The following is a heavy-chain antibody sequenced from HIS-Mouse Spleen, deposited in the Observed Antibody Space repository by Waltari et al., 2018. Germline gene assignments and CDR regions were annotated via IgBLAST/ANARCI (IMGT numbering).Heavy chain of an antibody. Sequence: QVQLVESGGGVVQPGRSLRLSCAASGFTFSSYAMHWVRQAPGKGLEWVAVISYDGSNKYYAESVKGRFTISRDNSKNTLYLQMNSLRAEDTAVYYCARGASGSGSQWYFDYWGQGTLVTVSS. CDR2: ISYDGSNK. D-gene: IGHD3-10*01. V-gene: IGHV3-30*04. CDR1: GFTFSSYA. CDR3: ARGASGSGSQWYFDY. J-gene: IGHJ4*02.